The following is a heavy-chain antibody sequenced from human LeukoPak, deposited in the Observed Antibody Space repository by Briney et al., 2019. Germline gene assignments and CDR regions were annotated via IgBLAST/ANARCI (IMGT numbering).Heavy chain of an antibody. CDR2: INNDGTAT. Sequence: GGSLRLSCAASGFTFSAYWMHWVRQVPGKGLVWVSRINNDGTATFFADSVKGRFTISRDNAKNTLYLQMKSLRAEDTAVYYCAKSSRPVTAMAFFDYWGQGTLVTVSS. D-gene: IGHD5-18*01. J-gene: IGHJ4*02. V-gene: IGHV3-74*01. CDR1: GFTFSAYW. CDR3: AKSSRPVTAMAFFDY.